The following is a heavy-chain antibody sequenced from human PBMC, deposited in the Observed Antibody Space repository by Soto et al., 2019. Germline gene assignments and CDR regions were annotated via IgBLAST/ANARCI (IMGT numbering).Heavy chain of an antibody. J-gene: IGHJ5*02. V-gene: IGHV1-18*01. CDR3: ARLRGYSYGYWFDP. D-gene: IGHD5-18*01. CDR1: GYTFTSYG. CDR2: ISAYNGNT. Sequence: ASVKVSCKASGYTFTSYGISWVRQAPGQGLEWMGWISAYNGNTNYAQKLQGRVTMTTDTSTSTACMELRSLRSDDTAVYYCARLRGYSYGYWFDPWGQGTLVTVSS.